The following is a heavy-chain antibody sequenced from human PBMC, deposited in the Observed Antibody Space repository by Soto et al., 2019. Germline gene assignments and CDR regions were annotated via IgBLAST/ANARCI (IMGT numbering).Heavy chain of an antibody. V-gene: IGHV3-23*01. J-gene: IGHJ6*02. CDR3: AKEYIPPSIAARRPIDYYYGMDV. Sequence: EGSLRLSCAASGFTFSSYAMSWVRQAPGKGLEWVSAISGSGGSTYYADSVKGRFTISRDNSKNTLYLQMNSLRAEDTAVYYCAKEYIPPSIAARRPIDYYYGMDVWGQGTTVTVSS. CDR1: GFTFSSYA. CDR2: ISGSGGST. D-gene: IGHD6-6*01.